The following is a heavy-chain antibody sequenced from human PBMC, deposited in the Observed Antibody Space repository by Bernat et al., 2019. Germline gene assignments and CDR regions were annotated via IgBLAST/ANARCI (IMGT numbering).Heavy chain of an antibody. CDR3: ARDPGYDFWSGYLYYYYGMDV. D-gene: IGHD3-3*01. Sequence: QVQLVESGGGVVQPGRSLRLSCAASGFTFSSYAMHWFRQAPGKGLEWLAVISYDGSNKYYADSVKGRFTISRDNSKNTLYLQMNSLRAEDTAVYYCARDPGYDFWSGYLYYYYGMDVWGQGTTVTVSS. CDR1: GFTFSSYA. V-gene: IGHV3-30-3*01. CDR2: ISYDGSNK. J-gene: IGHJ6*02.